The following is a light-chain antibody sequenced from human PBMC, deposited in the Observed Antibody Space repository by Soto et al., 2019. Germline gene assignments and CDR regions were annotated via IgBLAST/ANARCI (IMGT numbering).Light chain of an antibody. CDR3: CSYTGIYV. Sequence: QSALTQPRSVSGSPGQSVTISCTGTSSGLGGYNFVSWYQQHPGKAPKLIIYDVTKRPSGVPDRFSASKSANTASLTISGLQAEDDADYYCCSYTGIYVFGGGTKLTVL. CDR1: SSGLGGYNF. J-gene: IGLJ2*01. V-gene: IGLV2-11*01. CDR2: DVT.